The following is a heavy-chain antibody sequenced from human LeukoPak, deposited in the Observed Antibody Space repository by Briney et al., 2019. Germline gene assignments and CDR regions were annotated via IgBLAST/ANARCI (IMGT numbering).Heavy chain of an antibody. Sequence: RASVKVSCKASGYTFTNSYIHWVRQAPGQVLEWMGLINPDGGNTNYAQNFQGRVTLTRDTSTSTVYMELSGLRSDDTAMYYCAREATVVAAGTAGINFDYWGQGTLVTVSS. J-gene: IGHJ4*02. D-gene: IGHD6-13*01. CDR3: AREATVVAAGTAGINFDY. CDR1: GYTFTNSY. CDR2: INPDGGNT. V-gene: IGHV1-46*01.